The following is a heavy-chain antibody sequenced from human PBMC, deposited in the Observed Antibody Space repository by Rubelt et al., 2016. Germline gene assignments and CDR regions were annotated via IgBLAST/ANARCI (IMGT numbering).Heavy chain of an antibody. D-gene: IGHD3-22*01. CDR2: IWYDGSNK. V-gene: IGHV3-33*01. CDR3: ARASAQLPTYYYDSSGYLFDY. CDR1: GFTFSSYG. J-gene: IGHJ4*02. Sequence: ASGFTFSSYGMHWVRQAPGKGLEWVAVIWYDGSNKYYADSVKGRFTISRDNSKNTLYLQMNSLRAEDTAVYYCARASAQLPTYYYDSSGYLFDYSGQGTLVTVSS.